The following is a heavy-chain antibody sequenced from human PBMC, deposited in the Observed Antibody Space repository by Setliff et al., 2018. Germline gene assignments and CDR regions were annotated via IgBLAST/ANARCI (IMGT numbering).Heavy chain of an antibody. CDR3: ARASLAAAGRKGVFDH. CDR1: GYSFTSHY. V-gene: IGHV1-46*01. D-gene: IGHD6-25*01. J-gene: IGHJ4*02. CDR2: INPGGLTS. Sequence: GASVKVSCKTSGYSFTSHYMHWVRQAPGQGLEWMGIINPGGLTSSSTQKFEGRVTMTRDTSTSTVCMELNSLTSDDTAVYYCARASLAAAGRKGVFDHWGQGTLVTVSS.